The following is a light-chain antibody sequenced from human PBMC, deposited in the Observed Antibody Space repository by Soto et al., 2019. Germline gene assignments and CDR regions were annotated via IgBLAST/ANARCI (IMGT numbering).Light chain of an antibody. V-gene: IGKV1-39*01. CDR2: AAS. CDR1: QSISSY. CDR3: QQYNTYSWT. Sequence: DIQMTQSPSSLSASVGDRVTITCRASQSISSYLNWYQQKPGKAPKLLIYAASSLQSGVPSRFSGSGSGTEFTLTISSLRPDDFATYYCQQYNTYSWTFGQGTKVDIK. J-gene: IGKJ1*01.